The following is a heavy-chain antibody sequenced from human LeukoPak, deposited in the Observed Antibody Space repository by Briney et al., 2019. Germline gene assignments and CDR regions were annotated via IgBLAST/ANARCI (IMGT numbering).Heavy chain of an antibody. Sequence: GGSLRLSCAASGFTFSSYAMSWVRQAPGKGLEWVSAISGSGGSTYYADSVKGRFPISRDNPKNTLYLQMNSLRAEDTAVYYCAKDRVGLLWFGELSDYWGQGTLVTVSS. V-gene: IGHV3-23*01. D-gene: IGHD3-10*01. CDR3: AKDRVGLLWFGELSDY. J-gene: IGHJ4*02. CDR2: ISGSGGST. CDR1: GFTFSSYA.